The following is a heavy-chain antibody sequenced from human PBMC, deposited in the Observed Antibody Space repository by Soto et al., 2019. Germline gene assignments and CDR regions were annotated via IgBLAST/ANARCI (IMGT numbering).Heavy chain of an antibody. D-gene: IGHD4-17*01. CDR1: GGSISSYY. V-gene: IGHV4-59*05. CDR3: ARQYGDYTAFDI. CDR2: IYYSGST. J-gene: IGHJ3*02. Sequence: SETLSLTCTVSGGSISSYYRSWIRQPPGKGLEWIGSIYYSGSTYYNPSLKSRVTISVDTSKNQFSLKLSSVTAADTAVYYCARQYGDYTAFDIWGQGTMVTVSS.